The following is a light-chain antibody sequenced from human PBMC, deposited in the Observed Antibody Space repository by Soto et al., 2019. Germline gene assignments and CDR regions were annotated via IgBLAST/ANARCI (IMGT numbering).Light chain of an antibody. CDR1: SSDVGAYNY. Sequence: QSALTQPASVSGSPGQSITISCTGTSSDVGAYNYVSWYQHHPGKAPKLMIYDVSKRPSGVSNCFSGSKSGNMASLTISGLQAEDEADYYCNSFTTSSTLVFGGGTKLTVL. CDR2: DVS. V-gene: IGLV2-14*03. J-gene: IGLJ2*01. CDR3: NSFTTSSTLV.